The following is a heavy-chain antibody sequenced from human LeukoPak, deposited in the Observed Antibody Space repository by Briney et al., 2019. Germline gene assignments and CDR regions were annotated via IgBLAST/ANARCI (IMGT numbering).Heavy chain of an antibody. D-gene: IGHD1-20*01. J-gene: IGHJ6*04. CDR1: GSTFTSYG. CDR3: ATGGITGTTAGYYGMDV. CDR2: ISAYNGNT. V-gene: IGHV1-18*04. Sequence: ASVKVSCKASGSTFTSYGISWVRQAPGQGLEWLGWISAYNGNTNYAQKLQGRVTMTTDTSTSTAYMELRSLRSDDTAVYYCATGGITGTTAGYYGMDVWGKGTTVTVSS.